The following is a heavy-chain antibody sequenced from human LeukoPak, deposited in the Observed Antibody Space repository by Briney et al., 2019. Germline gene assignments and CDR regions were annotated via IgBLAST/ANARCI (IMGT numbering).Heavy chain of an antibody. J-gene: IGHJ2*01. D-gene: IGHD3-10*01. Sequence: PSETLSLTCTVSGDSISSSNCYWGWLRQPPGKGLEWIGSIYFSGGTYYNASLKSRVTISVDTSKNQFSLKLSSVTAADTAVYYCARDPPYGSGSYYIPDWYFDLWGRGTLVTVSS. CDR1: GDSISSSNCY. V-gene: IGHV4-39*07. CDR2: IYFSGGT. CDR3: ARDPPYGSGSYYIPDWYFDL.